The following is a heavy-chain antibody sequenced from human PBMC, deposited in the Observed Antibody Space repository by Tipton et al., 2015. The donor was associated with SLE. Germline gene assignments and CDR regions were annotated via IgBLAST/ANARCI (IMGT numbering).Heavy chain of an antibody. CDR3: ARELRAGYFDY. Sequence: TLSLTCAVYGGSFSGYYWSWLRQPPGKGLEWIGEINHSGSTNYNPSLKSPVTISVDTSKNQFSVKLSSVTAADTAVYYCARELRAGYFDYWGQGTLVTVSS. V-gene: IGHV4-34*01. CDR2: INHSGST. J-gene: IGHJ4*02. CDR1: GGSFSGYY. D-gene: IGHD3-10*01.